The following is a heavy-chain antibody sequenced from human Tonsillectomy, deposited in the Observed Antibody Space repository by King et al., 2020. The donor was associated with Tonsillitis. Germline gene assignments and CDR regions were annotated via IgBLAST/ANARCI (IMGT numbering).Heavy chain of an antibody. CDR1: GGSISSYY. V-gene: IGHV4-59*08. CDR3: ERQDGGWERDAFDI. D-gene: IGHD1-26*01. J-gene: IGHJ3*02. CDR2: LYYSGST. Sequence: QLQESGPGLVKPSETLSLTCTVSGGSISSYYWSWIRQPPGKGLEWIGYLYYSGSTNYNPALKSRVTISVDTSKNQFSLKLSSVTAADTAVYYCERQDGGWERDAFDIWGQGTMVTVSS.